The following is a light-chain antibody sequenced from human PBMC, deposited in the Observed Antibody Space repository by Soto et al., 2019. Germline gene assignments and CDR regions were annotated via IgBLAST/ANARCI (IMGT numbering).Light chain of an antibody. CDR1: QSINNRY. CDR3: QQFGSSPGFT. CDR2: AAS. J-gene: IGKJ3*01. Sequence: EIVLTQSPGTLSLSPGERATLSCRASQSINNRYLAWYQQKPGQAPRLLIYAASSRATGIPDRFSGSGSGTDFTLTISRLEPEDFPVYYCQQFGSSPGFTFGPGTQVDIK. V-gene: IGKV3-20*01.